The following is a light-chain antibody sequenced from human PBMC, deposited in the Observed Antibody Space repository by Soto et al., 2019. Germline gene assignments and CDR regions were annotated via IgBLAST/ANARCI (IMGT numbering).Light chain of an antibody. V-gene: IGLV2-23*02. J-gene: IGLJ2*01. CDR2: DVT. Sequence: QSALTQSASVSGSPGQSITISCTGSSSDVGRYNLVSWYQHHPGKAPNLIIYDVTKRPSGVPDRFSASKSGNTASLTISGLQAEDEADYYCCSYAGSSTVVFGGGTKLTVL. CDR3: CSYAGSSTVV. CDR1: SSDVGRYNL.